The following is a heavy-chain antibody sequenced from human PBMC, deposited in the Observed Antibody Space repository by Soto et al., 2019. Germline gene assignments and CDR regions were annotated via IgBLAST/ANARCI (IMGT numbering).Heavy chain of an antibody. V-gene: IGHV1-18*01. CDR3: ARVVMITFGGVIVPGHFDY. CDR1: GYTFNSDG. CDR2: ISAYNGNT. Sequence: GASVKGSCKASGYTFNSDGISWVRKAPGQRLDWMGWISAYNGNTNYAQKLQGRVTMTTDTSTSTAYMELRSLRSDDTAVYYCARVVMITFGGVIVPGHFDYWGQGTLVTVSS. D-gene: IGHD3-16*01. J-gene: IGHJ4*02.